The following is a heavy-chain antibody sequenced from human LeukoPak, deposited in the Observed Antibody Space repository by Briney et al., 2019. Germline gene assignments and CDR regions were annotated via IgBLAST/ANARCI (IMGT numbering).Heavy chain of an antibody. CDR1: GFTFSSYA. J-gene: IGHJ4*02. D-gene: IGHD3-22*01. CDR3: AKDRASYYYDSSGPV. CDR2: ISGSGGST. Sequence: GGSLRLSCAASGFTFSSYAMSWVRQAPGKGLEWVSAISGSGGSTYYADSVKGRFTISRDNSKNTLYLQMNSPRAEDTAVYYCAKDRASYYYDSSGPVWGQGTLVTVSS. V-gene: IGHV3-23*01.